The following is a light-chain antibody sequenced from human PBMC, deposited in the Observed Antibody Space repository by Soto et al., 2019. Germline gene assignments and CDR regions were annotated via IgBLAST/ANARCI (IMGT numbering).Light chain of an antibody. Sequence: EIVMTQSPATLSVSPGDSATLSCRASQSVSSNLAWYQQIPGQSPRLLIYDASPRATGIPARFGGSGSGTEFTLTISSLQSEDVAVYYCQQDNNWPPLTFGGGTKVELK. CDR2: DAS. V-gene: IGKV3-15*01. CDR1: QSVSSN. J-gene: IGKJ4*01. CDR3: QQDNNWPPLT.